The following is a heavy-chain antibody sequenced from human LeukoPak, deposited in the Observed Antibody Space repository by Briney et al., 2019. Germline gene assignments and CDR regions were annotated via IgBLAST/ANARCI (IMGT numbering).Heavy chain of an antibody. Sequence: SVKVSCKASGGTFSSSAISWVRQAPAQGLEWMGVFIPIFGTANYAQKFQGRVTITADESTSTAYMELSSLRSEDTAVYYCARATVTTYNWFDPWGQGTLVTVSS. V-gene: IGHV1-69*13. CDR2: FIPIFGTA. CDR1: GGTFSSSA. D-gene: IGHD4-17*01. J-gene: IGHJ5*02. CDR3: ARATVTTYNWFDP.